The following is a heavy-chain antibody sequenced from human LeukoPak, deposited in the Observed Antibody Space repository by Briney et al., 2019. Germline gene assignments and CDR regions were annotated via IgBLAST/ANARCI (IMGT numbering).Heavy chain of an antibody. CDR1: GYTFTGYY. CDR3: AXXNSGWDAFDI. D-gene: IGHD6-19*01. V-gene: IGHV1-2*02. Sequence: ASVKVSCKASGYTFTGYYMHWVRQAPGQGLEWMGWINPNSGGTNYAQKFQGRVTMTRDTSISTAYMELSRLGSDDTAVYYCAXXNSGWDAFDIWGQGTMVTVSS. CDR2: INPNSGGT. J-gene: IGHJ3*02.